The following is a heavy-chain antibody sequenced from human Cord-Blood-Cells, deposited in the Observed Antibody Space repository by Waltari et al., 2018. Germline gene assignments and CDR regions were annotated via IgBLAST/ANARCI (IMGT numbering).Heavy chain of an antibody. V-gene: IGHV4-34*01. CDR2: INHSGST. Sequence: QVQLQQWGAGLLKPSETLSLTCAVYGGSFSGYYWSWIRQPPGKGLEWIGEINHSGSTTSNPSLKSRVTISVDTSKNQFSLKLSSVTAADTAVYYCARHGMAPNWFDPWGQGTLVTVSS. CDR1: GGSFSGYY. D-gene: IGHD1-26*01. CDR3: ARHGMAPNWFDP. J-gene: IGHJ5*02.